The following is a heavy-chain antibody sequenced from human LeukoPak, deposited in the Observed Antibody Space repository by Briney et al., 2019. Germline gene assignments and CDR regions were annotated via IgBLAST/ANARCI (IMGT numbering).Heavy chain of an antibody. CDR2: ISSSGSTI. CDR3: AREGRGYSSSANYYYYYYMDV. V-gene: IGHV3-11*04. Sequence: GGSLRLSCAASGFTFSDYYMSWIRQAPGKGLEWVSYISSSGSTIYYADSVKGRFTISRDNAKNSLYLQMNSLRAEDTAVYYCAREGRGYSSSANYYYYYYMDVWGKGTTVTVSS. J-gene: IGHJ6*03. D-gene: IGHD6-6*01. CDR1: GFTFSDYY.